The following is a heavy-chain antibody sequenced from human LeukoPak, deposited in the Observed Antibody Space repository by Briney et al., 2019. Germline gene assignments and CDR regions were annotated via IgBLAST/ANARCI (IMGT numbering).Heavy chain of an antibody. CDR1: GGTFSSYA. CDR2: IIPIFGTA. CDR3: ARDGDYSNHYGMDV. D-gene: IGHD4-11*01. J-gene: IGHJ6*02. V-gene: IGHV1-69*13. Sequence: SVKVSCKASGGTFSSYAISWVRQAPGQGLEWMGGIIPIFGTANYAQKFQGRVTITAGESTSTAYMELSSLRSEATAVYYCARDGDYSNHYGMDVWGQGTTVTVSS.